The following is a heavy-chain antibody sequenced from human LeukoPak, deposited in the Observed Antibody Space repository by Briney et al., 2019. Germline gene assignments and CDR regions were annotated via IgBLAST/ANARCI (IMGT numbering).Heavy chain of an antibody. V-gene: IGHV4-39*01. J-gene: IGHJ4*02. Sequence: SETLSLTCTVSGGSISSSSYYRGWIRQPPGKGLEWIGSIYYSGSTYYNPSLKSRVTISVDTSKNQFSLKLSSVTAADTAVYYCARHFCTDGVCNTAFDYWGQGTLVTVSS. CDR2: IYYSGST. CDR3: ARHFCTDGVCNTAFDY. CDR1: GGSISSSSYY. D-gene: IGHD2-8*01.